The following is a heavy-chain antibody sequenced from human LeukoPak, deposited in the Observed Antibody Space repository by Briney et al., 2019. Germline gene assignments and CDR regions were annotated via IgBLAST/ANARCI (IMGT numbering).Heavy chain of an antibody. CDR1: GFTFSSYG. CDR2: ISTSGSSI. J-gene: IGHJ6*03. D-gene: IGHD4-17*01. CDR3: ARDATTELGTVYMDV. V-gene: IGHV3-48*04. Sequence: PGGSLRLSCAASGFTFSSYGMHWVRQAPGKGLEWLSHISTSGSSIHYADSVKGRFTISRDNAKNSLYLQMNSLRVEDTAVYYCARDATTELGTVYMDVWGKGTTVTISS.